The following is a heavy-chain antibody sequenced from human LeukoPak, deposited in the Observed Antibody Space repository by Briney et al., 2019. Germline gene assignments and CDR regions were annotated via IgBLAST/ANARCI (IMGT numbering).Heavy chain of an antibody. J-gene: IGHJ4*02. D-gene: IGHD6-19*01. CDR3: ARDRGCNTTYYFDY. V-gene: IGHV1-2*02. Sequence: GASVKVSCKASGYTFTGYYMHWVRQAPGQGLEWMGWINPNSGGTNYAQKFQGRVTMTRDTSISTAYMELSRLRSDDTAVYYCARDRGCNTTYYFDYWGQGTLVTVSS. CDR1: GYTFTGYY. CDR2: INPNSGGT.